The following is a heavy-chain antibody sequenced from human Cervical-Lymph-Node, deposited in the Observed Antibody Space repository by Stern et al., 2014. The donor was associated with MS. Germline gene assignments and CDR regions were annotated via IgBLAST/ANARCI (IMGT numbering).Heavy chain of an antibody. CDR1: GFSFSSYW. CDR3: AMPVVPTAY. CDR2: INHDGSST. D-gene: IGHD3-22*01. V-gene: IGHV3-74*02. J-gene: IGHJ4*02. Sequence: EVQLVESGGGLVQPRGSLRLSCAASGFSFSSYWMHWVRQVQGTGLVWVSRINHDGSSTDYADSVKGRFTISRDNAKNTLYLQMNSLRAEDTAVYFCAMPVVPTAYWGQGTLVTVSS.